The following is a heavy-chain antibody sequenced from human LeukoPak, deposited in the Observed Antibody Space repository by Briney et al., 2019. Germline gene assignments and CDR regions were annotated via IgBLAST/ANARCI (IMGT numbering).Heavy chain of an antibody. V-gene: IGHV3-7*01. CDR2: IKQDGSEK. CDR3: ARDQWGYSYVVPNKFDY. J-gene: IGHJ4*02. CDR1: GFTFTNVW. D-gene: IGHD5-18*01. Sequence: GGSLRLSCAASGFTFTNVWMSWVRQAPGKGLEWVANIKQDGSEKYYVDSVKGRFTISRDNAKNSLYLQMNSLRAEDTAVYYCARDQWGYSYVVPNKFDYWGQGTLVTVSS.